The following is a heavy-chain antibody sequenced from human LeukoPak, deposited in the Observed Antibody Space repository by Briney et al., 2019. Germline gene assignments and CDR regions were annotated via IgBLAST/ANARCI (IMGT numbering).Heavy chain of an antibody. Sequence: SETLSLTCTVSGGSVSSGSYYWSWIRQPPGKGLEWIGYIYYSGSTNYNPSLKSRVTISVDTSKNQFSLKLSSVTAADTAVYYCARGPPINYDILTGYYNFDNWGQGTLVTVSS. V-gene: IGHV4-61*01. CDR1: GGSVSSGSYY. CDR2: IYYSGST. D-gene: IGHD3-9*01. J-gene: IGHJ4*02. CDR3: ARGPPINYDILTGYYNFDN.